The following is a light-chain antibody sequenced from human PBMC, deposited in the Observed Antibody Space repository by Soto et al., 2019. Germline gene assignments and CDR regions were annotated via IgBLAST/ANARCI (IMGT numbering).Light chain of an antibody. CDR1: SSNIGSNT. CDR2: SNN. CDR3: AAWDDSLNEGG. Sequence: QSVLTQPRSVSGTPGQRVTISCSGSSSNIGSNTVNWYQQLPGTAPKLPIYSNNQRPSGVPDRFSGSKSGTSASLAISGLQSEDEADYYCAAWDDSLNEGGFGTGTKVTVL. V-gene: IGLV1-44*01. J-gene: IGLJ1*01.